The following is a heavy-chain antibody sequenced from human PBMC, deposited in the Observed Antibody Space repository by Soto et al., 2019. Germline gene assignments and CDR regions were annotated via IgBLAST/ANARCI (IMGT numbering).Heavy chain of an antibody. CDR2: IYHSGST. D-gene: IGHD2-15*01. Sequence: SETLSLTCAVSGGSISSGGYSWRWIRQPPGKGLEWIGYIYHSGSTYYNPSLKSRVTISVDRSKNQFSLKLSSVTAAVTAVYYCARGNTVVAATLFDYWGQGTLVTVSS. J-gene: IGHJ4*02. CDR3: ARGNTVVAATLFDY. CDR1: GGSISSGGYS. V-gene: IGHV4-30-2*01.